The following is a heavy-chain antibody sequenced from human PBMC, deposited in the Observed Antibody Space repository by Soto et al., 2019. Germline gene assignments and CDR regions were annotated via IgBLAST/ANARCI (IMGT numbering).Heavy chain of an antibody. J-gene: IGHJ5*02. CDR1: GYTFTSYG. V-gene: IGHV1-18*01. D-gene: IGHD6-19*01. Sequence: GASVKVSCKASGYTFTSYGISWVRQAPGQGLEWMGWISAYNGNTNYAQKLQGRVTMTTDTSTSTAYMELRSLRSDDTAVYYCARDQSSGWYQGWFDPWGQGTLVTVSS. CDR2: ISAYNGNT. CDR3: ARDQSSGWYQGWFDP.